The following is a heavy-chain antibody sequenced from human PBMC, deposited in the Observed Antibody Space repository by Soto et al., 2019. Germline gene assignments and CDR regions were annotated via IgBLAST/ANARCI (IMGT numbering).Heavy chain of an antibody. CDR2: ISSDGKSE. Sequence: ESGGGVVQPGRSLRLSCAASGFTFSTYRMHWVRQPPGKGLEWVAVISSDGKSEHYADPVKGRFSISRDNSKNTLSLQMNSLRVEDTAVYYCAKTITTYTGDSRGRGALVDYWGQGTLVTVSS. CDR1: GFTFSTYR. J-gene: IGHJ4*02. V-gene: IGHV3-30*18. D-gene: IGHD3-22*01. CDR3: AKTITTYTGDSRGRGALVDY.